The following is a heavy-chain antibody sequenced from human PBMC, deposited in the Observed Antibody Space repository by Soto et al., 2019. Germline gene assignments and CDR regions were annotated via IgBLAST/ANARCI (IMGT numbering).Heavy chain of an antibody. Sequence: QVQLVQSGAEVKKPGASVKVSCRASGYTFTGYYMHWVRQAPGQGLEWMGWINPNSGGTNYAQRFQGRVTMTRETSISTAYMELSRLRSDDTAVYYCARVSMRIQYGMDVWGQGTTVTVSS. CDR1: GYTFTGYY. J-gene: IGHJ6*02. CDR3: ARVSMRIQYGMDV. CDR2: INPNSGGT. V-gene: IGHV1-2*02. D-gene: IGHD5-18*01.